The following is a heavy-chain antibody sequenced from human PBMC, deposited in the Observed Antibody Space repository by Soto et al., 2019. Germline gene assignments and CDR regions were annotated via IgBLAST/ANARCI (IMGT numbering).Heavy chain of an antibody. Sequence: QVKLQESGPGLEKHSGTLSLTCAVSGGSISNNRWWTWVRQAPGKGLEWIGEIHDRGSTNYNLSLNSLDTVSIDRSKTQFSLGMRGVTAADTAVYYCAGQWAAGYGAFDPWGQGTLVTVSS. D-gene: IGHD3-9*01. J-gene: IGHJ5*02. CDR2: IHDRGST. CDR3: AGQWAAGYGAFDP. V-gene: IGHV4-4*02. CDR1: GGSISNNRW.